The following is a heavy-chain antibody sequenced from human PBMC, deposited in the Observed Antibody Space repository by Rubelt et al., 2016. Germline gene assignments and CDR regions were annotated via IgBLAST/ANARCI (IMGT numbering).Heavy chain of an antibody. V-gene: IGHV3-20*04. Sequence: EVLLVESGGGVVRPGGSLRLSCAASGLSFDDYGMSWVRQAPGKGLEWVSGINSNGGSTGYADSVKGRFTISRDNAKNSLFLQMNSLRAEDTALYYCARGWASSLAYWGQGTLVIVSS. CDR3: ARGWASSLAY. D-gene: IGHD1-26*01. CDR1: GLSFDDYG. CDR2: INSNGGST. J-gene: IGHJ4*02.